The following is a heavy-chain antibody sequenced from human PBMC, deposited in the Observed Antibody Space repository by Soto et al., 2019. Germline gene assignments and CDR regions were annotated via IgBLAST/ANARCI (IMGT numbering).Heavy chain of an antibody. D-gene: IGHD2-2*01. CDR2: INHSRST. V-gene: IGHV4-34*01. J-gene: IGHJ6*03. CDR1: GGSFSGYY. Sequence: PSETLSLTCAVYGGSFSGYYWSWIRQPPGKGREWVGEINHSRSTNYNPSLKSRVTISVDTSKNQFSLKLSSVTAADTAVYYCARERAYCSSTSCYPYYYYYYMDVWGKGTTVTVSS. CDR3: ARERAYCSSTSCYPYYYYYYMDV.